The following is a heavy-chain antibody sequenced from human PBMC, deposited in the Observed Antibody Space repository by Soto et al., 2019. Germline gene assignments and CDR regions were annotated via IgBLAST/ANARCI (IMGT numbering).Heavy chain of an antibody. CDR2: VCYSGST. CDR1: GDSHY. D-gene: IGHD3-3*01. J-gene: IGHJ6*03. CDR3: ASGTSYDAPTGFYTNYYLDL. V-gene: IGHV4-39*01. Sequence: QAQLRESGPGLVKPSETLSLTCTFSGDSHYWVWIRQPPGKGLEWIGSVCYSGSTCSRGTTYYNQSLKSRVTDSVQTSENQLSLNLNFVTAADTAVYYCASGTSYDAPTGFYTNYYLDLWGRGTTVTVSS.